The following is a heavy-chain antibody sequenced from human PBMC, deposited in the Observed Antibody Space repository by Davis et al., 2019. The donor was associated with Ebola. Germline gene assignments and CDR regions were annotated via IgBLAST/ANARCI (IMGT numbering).Heavy chain of an antibody. CDR1: SYTFTSYG. J-gene: IGHJ5*01. Sequence: ASVKVSCKASSYTFTSYGISWVRQAPGQGLEWMGGIIPILGIANYAQKFQGRVTMTTDTSRSTAYMELRSLRSDDTAVYYCAREAGATTRIYDSWGQGTLVTVAS. CDR3: AREAGATTRIYDS. D-gene: IGHD1-26*01. CDR2: IIPILGIA. V-gene: IGHV1-18*01.